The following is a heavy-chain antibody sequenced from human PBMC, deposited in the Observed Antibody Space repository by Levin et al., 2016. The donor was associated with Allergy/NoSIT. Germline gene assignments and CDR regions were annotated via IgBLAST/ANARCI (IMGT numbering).Heavy chain of an antibody. J-gene: IGHJ4*02. V-gene: IGHV3-30*04. CDR2: ISYDGSNK. Sequence: WIRQPPGKGLEWVAVISYDGSNKYYADSVKGRFTISRDNSKNTLYLQMNSLRAEDTAVYYCARGGPYYYGSGSYFRALSGPVDYWGQGTLVTVSS. D-gene: IGHD3-10*01. CDR3: ARGGPYYYGSGSYFRALSGPVDY.